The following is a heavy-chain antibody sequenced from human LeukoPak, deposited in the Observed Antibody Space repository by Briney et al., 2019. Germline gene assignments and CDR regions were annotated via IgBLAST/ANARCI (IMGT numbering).Heavy chain of an antibody. J-gene: IGHJ4*02. V-gene: IGHV1-2*02. CDR2: INPNIGGT. CDR1: GYTFTGYY. D-gene: IGHD4-23*01. Sequence: ASVNVSCKASGYTFTGYYMHCVRQAPGQGREWMGWINPNIGGTNYAQKFQGRVTMTRDTSISTAYMELSRLRSDDTAVYYCAREGSGDYGDNSALDYWGQGTLVTVSS. CDR3: AREGSGDYGDNSALDY.